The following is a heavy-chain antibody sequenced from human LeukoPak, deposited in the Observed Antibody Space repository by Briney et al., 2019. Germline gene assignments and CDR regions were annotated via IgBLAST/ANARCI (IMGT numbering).Heavy chain of an antibody. CDR3: ARDQARRGSYPYYFDY. D-gene: IGHD1-26*01. CDR1: GFTFTSYS. V-gene: IGHV3-23*01. CDR2: ISGGGGST. Sequence: GGSLRLSCAASGFTFTSYSMNWVRQAPGKGLEWVSTISGGGGSTYYADSVKGRFTISRDNSKNTLYLQVNSLRAEDTAVYYCARDQARRGSYPYYFDYWGQGTLVTVSS. J-gene: IGHJ4*02.